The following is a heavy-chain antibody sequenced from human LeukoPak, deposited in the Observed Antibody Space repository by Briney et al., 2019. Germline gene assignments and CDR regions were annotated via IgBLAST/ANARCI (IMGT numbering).Heavy chain of an antibody. V-gene: IGHV1-8*01. CDR3: ARGIIPCYDSSGYYFDY. J-gene: IGHJ4*02. Sequence: ASVKVSCKASGYTFTSYDINWVRQATGQGLEWMGWMNPNSGNTGYAQKFQGRVTMTRNTSISTAYMELSSLRSEDTAVYYCARGIIPCYDSSGYYFDYWGQGTLVTVSS. CDR2: MNPNSGNT. CDR1: GYTFTSYD. D-gene: IGHD3-22*01.